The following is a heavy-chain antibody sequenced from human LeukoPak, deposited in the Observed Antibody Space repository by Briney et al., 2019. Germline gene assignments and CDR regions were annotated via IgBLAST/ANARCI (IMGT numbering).Heavy chain of an antibody. CDR1: GGSISGYY. CDR3: ARHQSCGGGSCSTGRWFDP. D-gene: IGHD2-15*01. CDR2: IYYNGNT. J-gene: IGHJ5*02. V-gene: IGHV4-59*08. Sequence: SETLSLTCTVSGGSISGYYWSWIRQPPGQGLEWIGYIYYNGNTKYNPSLKSRVTISVDTSTNHFSLKLTSVTAADTAVYYCARHQSCGGGSCSTGRWFDPWGQGTLVTVSS.